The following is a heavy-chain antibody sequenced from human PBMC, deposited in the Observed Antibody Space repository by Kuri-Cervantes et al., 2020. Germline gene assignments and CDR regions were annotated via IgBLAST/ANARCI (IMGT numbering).Heavy chain of an antibody. CDR3: ARPRGPLEVGGMDV. D-gene: IGHD2-15*01. CDR1: GYTFTNYW. CDR2: IYPGDSDT. J-gene: IGHJ6*02. V-gene: IGHV5-51*01. Sequence: GGSLRLSCKGSGYTFTNYWIGWVRQMPGKGLEWMGIIYPGDSDTRYSPSFQGQVTISADKSISTAYLQWRSLKASDSAMYYCARPRGPLEVGGMDVWGQGTTVTVSS.